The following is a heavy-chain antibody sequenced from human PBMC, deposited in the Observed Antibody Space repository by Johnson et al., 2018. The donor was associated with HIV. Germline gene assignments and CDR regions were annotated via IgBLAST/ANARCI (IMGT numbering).Heavy chain of an antibody. CDR2: MSYDGSNK. V-gene: IGHV3-30*18. J-gene: IGHJ3*02. CDR1: GFVFSDSH. D-gene: IGHD7-27*01. Sequence: QVQLVESGGDLVKPEGSLRLSCVASGFVFSDSHMSWIRQAPGRGLEWVAVMSYDGSNKYYADSVKGRFTISRDSSKNTLYLQMNSLRPEDTAVYYCAKDRNWGRLFDGFDIWGRGTMVTVSS. CDR3: AKDRNWGRLFDGFDI.